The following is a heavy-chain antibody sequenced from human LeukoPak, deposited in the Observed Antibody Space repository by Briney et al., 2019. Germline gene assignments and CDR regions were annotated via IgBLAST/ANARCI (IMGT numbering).Heavy chain of an antibody. CDR1: GFTVSSTY. D-gene: IGHD4-17*01. J-gene: IGHJ4*02. CDR3: ARDQLTETTSG. Sequence: GGSLRLSCAASGFTVSSTYMSWVRQAPGRGLEWVSVLYRDGSTYYADSVKGRFTISRDNSKNTLYLQMKSLRAEDTAVYYCARDQLTETTSGWGQGTLVTVSS. CDR2: LYRDGST. V-gene: IGHV3-53*01.